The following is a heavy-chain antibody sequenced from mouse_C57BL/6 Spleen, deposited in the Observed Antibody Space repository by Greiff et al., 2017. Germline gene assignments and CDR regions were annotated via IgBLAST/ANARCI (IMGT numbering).Heavy chain of an antibody. D-gene: IGHD4-1*01. CDR2: IHPNSGST. CDR1: GYTFTSYW. J-gene: IGHJ3*01. V-gene: IGHV1-64*01. CDR3: ARDGKLGPWFAY. Sequence: QVQLKQPGAELVKPGASVKLSCKASGYTFTSYWMHWVKQRPGQGLEWIGMIHPNSGSTNYNEKFKSKATLTVDKSSSTAYMQLSSLTSEDSAVYYCARDGKLGPWFAYWGQGTLVTVSA.